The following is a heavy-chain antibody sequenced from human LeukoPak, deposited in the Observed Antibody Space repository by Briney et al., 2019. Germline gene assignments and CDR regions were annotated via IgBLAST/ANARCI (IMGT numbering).Heavy chain of an antibody. V-gene: IGHV3-7*03. CDR2: IKQDGSEK. Sequence: GGSLRLSCAASGFTFSSYWMSWVRQAPGKGLEWVANIKQDGSEKYYVDSVKGRFTISRDNAKNSLYLQMNSLRAEDTALYYCARGSYRGLSFFDYWGQGTLVTVSS. J-gene: IGHJ4*02. D-gene: IGHD1-26*01. CDR3: ARGSYRGLSFFDY. CDR1: GFTFSSYW.